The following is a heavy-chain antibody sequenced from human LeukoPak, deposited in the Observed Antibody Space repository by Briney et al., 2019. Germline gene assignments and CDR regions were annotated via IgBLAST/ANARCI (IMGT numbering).Heavy chain of an antibody. CDR2: IYYGGST. CDR3: ARLRDILTGYQDY. J-gene: IGHJ4*02. D-gene: IGHD3-9*01. V-gene: IGHV4-39*01. Sequence: SETLSLTCTVSGGSISSSSYYWGWIRQPPGKGLEWIGSIYYGGSTYCNPSLKSRVTISVDTSKNQFSLKLSSVTAADTAVYYCARLRDILTGYQDYWGQGTLVTVSS. CDR1: GGSISSSSYY.